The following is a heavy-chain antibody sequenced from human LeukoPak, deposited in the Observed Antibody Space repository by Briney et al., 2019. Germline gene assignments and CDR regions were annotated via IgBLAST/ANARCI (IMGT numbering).Heavy chain of an antibody. Sequence: GASVKVSCKVSGYTLTELSMHWVRQAPGKGLEWMGGFDPEDGETIYAQKFQGRVTMTEDTSTDTAYMELSSLRSEDTAVYYCATDRDYYDSSALAFDIWGQGTMVTVPS. V-gene: IGHV1-24*01. D-gene: IGHD3-22*01. CDR2: FDPEDGET. CDR3: ATDRDYYDSSALAFDI. J-gene: IGHJ3*02. CDR1: GYTLTELS.